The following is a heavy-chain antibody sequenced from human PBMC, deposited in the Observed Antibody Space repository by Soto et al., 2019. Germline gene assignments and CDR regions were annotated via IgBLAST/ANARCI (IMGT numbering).Heavy chain of an antibody. J-gene: IGHJ4*02. V-gene: IGHV1-2*02. D-gene: IGHD3-10*01. CDR2: INPNSGGT. CDR3: ARGGITMVRGVIITAWDY. Sequence: ASVKVSCKASGYTFTGYYMHWVRQAPGQGLEWMGWINPNSGGTNYAQKFQGRVTMTRDTSISTAYMELSRLRSDDTAVYYCARGGITMVRGVIITAWDYWGQGTLVTVSS. CDR1: GYTFTGYY.